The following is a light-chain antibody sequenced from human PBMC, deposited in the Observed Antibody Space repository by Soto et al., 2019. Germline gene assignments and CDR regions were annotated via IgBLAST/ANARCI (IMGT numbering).Light chain of an antibody. CDR2: LTS. V-gene: IGKV3-11*01. CDR3: HQRQSWPRT. J-gene: IGKJ1*01. CDR1: QALNTR. Sequence: EIVLTESPATLSAFPGDRLTLSCRASQALNTRLAWYQHKPGQAPRLLIYLTSNRAAGVPARFSARGSETDFTLTISDVEPEDFAVYYCHQRQSWPRTFGQGTKVDIK.